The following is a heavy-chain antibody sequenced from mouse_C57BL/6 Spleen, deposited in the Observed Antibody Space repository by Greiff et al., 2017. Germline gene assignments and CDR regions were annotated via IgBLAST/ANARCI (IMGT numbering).Heavy chain of an antibody. J-gene: IGHJ1*03. D-gene: IGHD2-4*01. V-gene: IGHV2-6-1*01. CDR1: GFSLTSYG. CDR3: ARHYDYDVGYFDV. Sequence: VKLQESGPGLVAPSQSLSITCTVSGFSLTSYGVHWVRQPPGKGLEWLVVIWSDGSTTYNSALKSRLSISKDNSKSQVFLKMNSLQTDDTAMYYCARHYDYDVGYFDVWGTGTTVTVSS. CDR2: IWSDGST.